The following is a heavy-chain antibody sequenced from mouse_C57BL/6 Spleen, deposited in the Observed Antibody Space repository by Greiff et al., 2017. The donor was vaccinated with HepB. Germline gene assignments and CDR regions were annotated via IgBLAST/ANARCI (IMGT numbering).Heavy chain of an antibody. CDR2: ISSGSSTI. CDR3: ARPGGYYPRAMDY. V-gene: IGHV5-17*01. CDR1: GFTFSDYG. Sequence: EVQVVESGGGLVKPGGSLKLSCAASGFTFSDYGMHWVRQAPEKGLEWVAYISSGSSTIYYADTVKGRFTISRDNAKNTLFLQMTSLRSEDTAMYYCARPGGYYPRAMDYWGQGTSVTVSS. D-gene: IGHD2-3*01. J-gene: IGHJ4*01.